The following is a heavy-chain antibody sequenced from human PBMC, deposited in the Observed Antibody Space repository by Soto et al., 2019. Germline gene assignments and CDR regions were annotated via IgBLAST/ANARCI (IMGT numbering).Heavy chain of an antibody. D-gene: IGHD4-17*01. CDR1: GFTFSSYS. CDR2: ISSSSSYI. J-gene: IGHJ4*02. V-gene: IGHV3-21*01. CDR3: ANNGDYEANVY. Sequence: EVPLVESGGGLVKPGGYLRLSCAASGFTFSSYSMNWVRQAPGKGLEWVSSISSSSSYIYYADSVKGRFTISRDNAKNSLYLQMNSLRAEDTAVYYCANNGDYEANVYWGQGTLVTVSS.